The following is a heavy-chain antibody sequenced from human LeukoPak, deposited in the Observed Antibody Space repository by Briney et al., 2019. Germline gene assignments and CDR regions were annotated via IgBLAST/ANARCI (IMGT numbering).Heavy chain of an antibody. CDR2: ISDSGGTT. Sequence: GGSLRLSCAASGFTFSTYAMSCVRQAPGKGLEWVSGISDSGGTTYYPASVKGRFTISRDNSKNTLYLQMNSLIAEETAVYYCAKHSYRVNSFTDYWGQGTLVTVSS. D-gene: IGHD2-21*01. CDR3: AKHSYRVNSFTDY. CDR1: GFTFSTYA. V-gene: IGHV3-23*01. J-gene: IGHJ4*02.